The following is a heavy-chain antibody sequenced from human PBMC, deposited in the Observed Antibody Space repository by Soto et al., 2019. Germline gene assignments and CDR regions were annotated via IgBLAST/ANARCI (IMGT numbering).Heavy chain of an antibody. CDR1: GGSFSGYY. J-gene: IGHJ5*02. Sequence: QVQLQQWGAGLLKPSETLSLTCAVYGGSFSGYYWSWIRQPPGKGLEWIGEINHSGSTNYNPSLTSRVTISVDTSKNQFSLKLSSVTAADTAVYYCARRGAKKFDPWGQGTLVTVSS. CDR3: ARRGAKKFDP. V-gene: IGHV4-34*01. CDR2: INHSGST. D-gene: IGHD3-16*01.